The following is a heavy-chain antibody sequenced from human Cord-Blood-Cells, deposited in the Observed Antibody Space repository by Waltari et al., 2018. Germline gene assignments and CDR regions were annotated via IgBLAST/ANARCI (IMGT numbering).Heavy chain of an antibody. CDR1: GGTFSRYP. V-gene: IGHV1-69*09. Sequence: QVHLVQSGAEVKKPGPQVKVSCKASGGTFSRYPISWVPQAPGQGLDWRGRSIPILGIANYAQKFQGRVTITADKSTSTAYMELSSLRSEDTAVYYCARAYCSSTSCYTNYYYYYYMDVWGKGTTVTVSS. J-gene: IGHJ6*03. D-gene: IGHD2-2*02. CDR2: SIPILGIA. CDR3: ARAYCSSTSCYTNYYYYYYMDV.